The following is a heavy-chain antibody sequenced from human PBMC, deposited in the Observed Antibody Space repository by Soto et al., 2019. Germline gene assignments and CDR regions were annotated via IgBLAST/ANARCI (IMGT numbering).Heavy chain of an antibody. CDR3: ARPSRPTYGAYYFDY. CDR1: GYTFTSYG. J-gene: IGHJ4*02. Sequence: QVQLVQSGAEVKKPGASVKVSCKASGYTFTSYGISWVRQAPGQGLEWMGWISAYNGNTNYAQKLQGRVTMTTDTSTSTANMELRSLRSDDKAVYYCARPSRPTYGAYYFDYWGQGTLVIVSS. D-gene: IGHD4-17*01. CDR2: ISAYNGNT. V-gene: IGHV1-18*04.